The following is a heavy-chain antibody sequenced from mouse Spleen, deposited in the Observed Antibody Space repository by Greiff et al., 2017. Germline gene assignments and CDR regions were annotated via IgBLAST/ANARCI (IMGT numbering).Heavy chain of an antibody. Sequence: EVMLVESGGGLVKPGGSLKLSCAASGFTFSDYGMHWVRQAPEKGLEWVAYISSGSSTIYYADTVKGRFTISRDNAKNTLFLQMTSLRSEDTAMYYCARPNYYGSSLTWFAYWGQGTLVTVSA. D-gene: IGHD1-1*01. CDR3: ARPNYYGSSLTWFAY. CDR1: GFTFSDYG. CDR2: ISSGSSTI. J-gene: IGHJ3*01. V-gene: IGHV5-17*01.